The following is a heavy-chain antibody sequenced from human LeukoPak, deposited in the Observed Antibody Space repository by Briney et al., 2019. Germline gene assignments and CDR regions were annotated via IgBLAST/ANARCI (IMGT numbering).Heavy chain of an antibody. CDR1: GFTFSSYS. CDR2: ISSSSSYI. V-gene: IGHV3-21*01. J-gene: IGHJ4*02. CDR3: ARPFDSSGYQALDY. D-gene: IGHD3-22*01. Sequence: GGSLRLSCAASGFTFSSYSMNWVRQAPGKGLEWVSSISSSSSYIYYADSVKGRFTTSRDNAKNSLYLQMNSLRAEDTAVYYCARPFDSSGYQALDYWGQGTLVTVSS.